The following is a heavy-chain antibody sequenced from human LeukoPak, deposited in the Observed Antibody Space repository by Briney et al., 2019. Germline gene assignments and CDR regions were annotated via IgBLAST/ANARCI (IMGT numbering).Heavy chain of an antibody. J-gene: IGHJ4*02. Sequence: PGGSLRLSCATSGFTFSNYWMSWVRRAPGKGLEWVANIKQDGSDKYYVDSVKGRFTISRDNAKNSLYLQMNTLRAEDTAVYYCASYYDSSGYYYFDYWGQGTLVTVSS. CDR3: ASYYDSSGYYYFDY. CDR2: IKQDGSDK. V-gene: IGHV3-7*01. D-gene: IGHD3-22*01. CDR1: GFTFSNYW.